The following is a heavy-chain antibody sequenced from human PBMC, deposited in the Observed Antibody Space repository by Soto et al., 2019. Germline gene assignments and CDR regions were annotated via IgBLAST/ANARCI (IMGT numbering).Heavy chain of an antibody. V-gene: IGHV4-4*02. CDR1: GGSISSSNW. J-gene: IGHJ6*02. CDR3: SRDEMVITRHYYYYYGMDV. D-gene: IGHD3-22*01. CDR2: IYQSGST. Sequence: PSETLSLTCAVSGGSISSSNWWSWVRQPPGKGLEWIGEIYQSGSTNYNPSLKSRVTISVDKSKNQLSLRLSSVTAADTAVYYCSRDEMVITRHYYYYYGMDVWGQGTTVTVSS.